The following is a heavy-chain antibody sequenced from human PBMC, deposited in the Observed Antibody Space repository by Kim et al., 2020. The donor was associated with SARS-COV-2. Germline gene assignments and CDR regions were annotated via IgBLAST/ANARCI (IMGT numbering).Heavy chain of an antibody. J-gene: IGHJ4*02. Sequence: SVKVSCKASGGTFSSYSIIWVRQAPGQGLEWMGGIIPIFGTATYAQMFQGRVTITTDESTSTAYMELSSLRSEDTAVYYCASLASTYYYDSRGYPTTKYPLDYWGQGTLVTVSS. V-gene: IGHV1-69*05. D-gene: IGHD3-22*01. CDR2: IIPIFGTA. CDR3: ASLASTYYYDSRGYPTTKYPLDY. CDR1: GGTFSSYS.